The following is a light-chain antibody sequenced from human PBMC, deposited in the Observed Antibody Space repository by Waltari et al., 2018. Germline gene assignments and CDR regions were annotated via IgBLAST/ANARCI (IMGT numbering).Light chain of an antibody. Sequence: QSALTQPPSASGSLGQSVTLSCTGTSSDVGGYNYVSWYQQNPDRAPQLMIYEFSTRPSGVPDRFTGSKSGTTASLTVSGLQREDEADYYCSSYAGSNNLVFGGGTKLTVL. CDR1: SSDVGGYNY. CDR2: EFS. J-gene: IGLJ2*01. CDR3: SSYAGSNNLV. V-gene: IGLV2-8*01.